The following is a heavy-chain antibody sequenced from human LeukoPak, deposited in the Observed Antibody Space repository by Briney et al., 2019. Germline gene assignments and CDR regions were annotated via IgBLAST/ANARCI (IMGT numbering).Heavy chain of an antibody. J-gene: IGHJ4*02. V-gene: IGHV3-48*03. CDR3: ARALPVAGPDYFDY. D-gene: IGHD6-19*01. CDR1: VFTFSSYE. CDR2: ISSSGSTI. Sequence: PGGSLRLSCAASVFTFSSYEMNWVRQAPGKGLEWVSYISSSGSTIYYADSVKGRFTISRDNAKNSLYLQMNSLRAEDTAVYYCARALPVAGPDYFDYWGQGTLVTVSS.